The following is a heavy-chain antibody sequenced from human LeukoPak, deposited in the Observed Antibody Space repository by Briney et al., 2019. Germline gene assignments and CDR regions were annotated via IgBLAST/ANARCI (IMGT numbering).Heavy chain of an antibody. V-gene: IGHV1-69*04. CDR1: GGTFSSYA. CDR2: IIPILGIA. CDR3: ARDRVGIVATDVLNAFDI. Sequence: GASVKVSCKASGGTFSSYAISWVRQAPGQGLEWMGRIIPILGIANYAQKFQGRVTITADKSTSTAYMELSSLRSEDTAVYYCARDRVGIVATDVLNAFDIWGQGTVVTVSS. J-gene: IGHJ3*02. D-gene: IGHD5-12*01.